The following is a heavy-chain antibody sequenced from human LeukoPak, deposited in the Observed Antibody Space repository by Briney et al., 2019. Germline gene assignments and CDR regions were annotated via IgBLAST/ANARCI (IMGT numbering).Heavy chain of an antibody. V-gene: IGHV3-23*01. CDR2: ISGSGGST. J-gene: IGHJ6*04. Sequence: GGSLRLSCAASGFTFSSYAMSWVRQVPGKGLGWVSAISGSGGSTYYADSVKGRFTISRDNSKNTLYLQMNSLRAEDTAVYYCAKSAMVRGVIDYYYYYGMDVWGKGTTVTVSS. D-gene: IGHD3-10*01. CDR1: GFTFSSYA. CDR3: AKSAMVRGVIDYYYYYGMDV.